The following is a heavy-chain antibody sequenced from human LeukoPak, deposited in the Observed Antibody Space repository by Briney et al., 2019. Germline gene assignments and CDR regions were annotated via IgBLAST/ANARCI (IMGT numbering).Heavy chain of an antibody. J-gene: IGHJ4*02. CDR2: INHSGST. Sequence: SETLSLTCAVYGGSFSGYYWSWIRQPPGKGLEWIGEINHSGSTNYNPSLKSQVAISVDTSKNQFSLKLSSVTAADAAVYYCARGGITMVRGVIRRGGGRRPFDYWGQGTLVTVSS. CDR1: GGSFSGYY. CDR3: ARGGITMVRGVIRRGGGRRPFDY. D-gene: IGHD3-10*01. V-gene: IGHV4-34*01.